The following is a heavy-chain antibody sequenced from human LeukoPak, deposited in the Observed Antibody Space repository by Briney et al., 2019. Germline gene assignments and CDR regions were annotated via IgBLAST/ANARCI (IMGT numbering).Heavy chain of an antibody. CDR2: INAGNGNT. D-gene: IGHD3-22*01. J-gene: IGHJ6*02. V-gene: IGHV1-3*01. Sequence: ASVKVSCKASGYTFTSYAMHWVRQAPGQRLEWMGWINAGNGNTKYSQKFQGRVTITRDTSASTAYMELSSLRSEDTAVYYCAREVGFSGYEGDYYYYYGMDVWGQGTTVTVSS. CDR1: GYTFTSYA. CDR3: AREVGFSGYEGDYYYYYGMDV.